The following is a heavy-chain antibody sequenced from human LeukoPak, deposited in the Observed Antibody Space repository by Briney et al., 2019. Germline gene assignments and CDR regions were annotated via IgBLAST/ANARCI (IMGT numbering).Heavy chain of an antibody. CDR3: ARARPLDSGWYRGWYFDY. CDR2: ISAYNGNT. V-gene: IGHV1-18*01. CDR1: GYTFTSYG. D-gene: IGHD6-19*01. Sequence: GASVKVSCKASGYTFTSYGISWVRQAPGQGLEWMGWISAYNGNTNYAQKLQGRVTMTTDTSTSTAYMELRSLRPDDTAVYYCARARPLDSGWYRGWYFDYWGQGTLVTVSS. J-gene: IGHJ4*02.